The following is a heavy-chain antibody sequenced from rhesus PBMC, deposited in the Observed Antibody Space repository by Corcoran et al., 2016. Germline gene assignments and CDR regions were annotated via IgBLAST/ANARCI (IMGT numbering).Heavy chain of an antibody. CDR3: ARDLYYYSGSYHNSLDV. D-gene: IGHD3-16*01. CDR2: IYGNSATT. CDR1: GGSISGGYH. Sequence: QVQLQESGPGLGKPSETLSLTCAVSGGSISGGYHWGWIRQQPGKGREGMGNIYGNSATTYSNPSLKSRVTISKDTSKNQFSLKLSSVTAADTAVYYCARDLYYYSGSYHNSLDVWGRGVLVTVSS. V-gene: IGHV4S7*01. J-gene: IGHJ5-2*02.